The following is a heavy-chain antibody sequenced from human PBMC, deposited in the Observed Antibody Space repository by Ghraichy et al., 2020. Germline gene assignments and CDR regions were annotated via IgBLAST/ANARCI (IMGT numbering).Heavy chain of an antibody. V-gene: IGHV3-23*01. CDR2: ISSSGGST. CDR1: GFTFSSYA. D-gene: IGHD6-19*01. CDR3: AKGGGSGWLNPFDY. J-gene: IGHJ4*02. Sequence: GGSLRLSCAASGFTFSSYAMSWVRQAPGKGLEWVSAISSSGGSTYYADSVKGRFTISRDNSKNTLYLQMNSLRAEDTAVYYCAKGGGSGWLNPFDYWGQGTLVTVSS.